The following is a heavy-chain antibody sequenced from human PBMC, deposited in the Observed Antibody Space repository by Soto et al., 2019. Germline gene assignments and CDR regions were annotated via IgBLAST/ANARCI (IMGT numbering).Heavy chain of an antibody. Sequence: ASVKVSCKASGYTFTGYYMHWVRQAPGQGLEWMGWINPNSGGTNYAQKFQGWVTMTRDTSISTAYMELSRLRSDDTAVYYCARSCVVGYATIYYYGMDVWGQGTTVTVSS. D-gene: IGHD5-12*01. CDR2: INPNSGGT. CDR3: ARSCVVGYATIYYYGMDV. CDR1: GYTFTGYY. V-gene: IGHV1-2*04. J-gene: IGHJ6*02.